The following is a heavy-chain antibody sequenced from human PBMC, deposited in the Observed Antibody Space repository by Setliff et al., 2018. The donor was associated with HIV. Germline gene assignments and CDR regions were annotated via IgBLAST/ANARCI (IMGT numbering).Heavy chain of an antibody. CDR3: ARDRVESLWFGDLNYMDV. CDR1: GFTFSTYG. D-gene: IGHD3-10*01. V-gene: IGHV3-33*01. CDR2: IWYDGSDK. J-gene: IGHJ6*03. Sequence: SLRLSCAASGFTFSTYGMHWVRQAPGKGLEWVALIWYDGSDKYYADSVKGRFTIYRDNSKNTLYLQMNSLRAEDTAVYYCARDRVESLWFGDLNYMDVWGKGTTVTVSS.